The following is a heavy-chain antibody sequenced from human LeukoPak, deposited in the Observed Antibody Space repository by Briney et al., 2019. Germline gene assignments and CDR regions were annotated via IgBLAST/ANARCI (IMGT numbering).Heavy chain of an antibody. CDR3: ARESVTMSFYFDY. J-gene: IGHJ4*02. CDR2: IKQDGSEK. V-gene: IGHV3-7*01. Sequence: GGSLRLSCAASGFTFSSYWMSWVRQAPGKGLEWVANIKQDGSEKYYVDSVKGRFTISRDNAKNSLYLQMNSLRAEDTAVYYCARESVTMSFYFDYWGQGTLVTVSS. CDR1: GFTFSSYW. D-gene: IGHD5-24*01.